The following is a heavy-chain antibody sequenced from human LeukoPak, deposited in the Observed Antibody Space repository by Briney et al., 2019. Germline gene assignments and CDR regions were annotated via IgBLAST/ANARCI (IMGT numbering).Heavy chain of an antibody. CDR3: AKDPYYYDSRRFDY. CDR2: ISWNSGSI. Sequence: PGGSLRLSCAASGFTFDEYAMGWVRQAPGKGLEWVSGISWNSGSIGDADSVKGRFTISRDNAKNSLYLHMNRLRAEDTALYYCAKDPYYYDSRRFDYWGQGTLVTVSS. D-gene: IGHD3-22*01. CDR1: GFTFDEYA. J-gene: IGHJ4*02. V-gene: IGHV3-9*01.